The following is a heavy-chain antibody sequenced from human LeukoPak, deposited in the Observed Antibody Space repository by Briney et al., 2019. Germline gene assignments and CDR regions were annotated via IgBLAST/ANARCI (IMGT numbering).Heavy chain of an antibody. V-gene: IGHV3-7*03. D-gene: IGHD5-12*01. CDR2: IKQDGSEK. CDR3: ARDGRGYSGYDWFDY. J-gene: IGHJ4*02. Sequence: GGSLRLSCAASGFTFSSYWMSWVRQAPGKGLEWVANIKQDGSEKYYVDSVKGRFTISRDNAKNPLYLQMNSLRAEDTAVYYCARDGRGYSGYDWFDYWGQGTLVTVSS. CDR1: GFTFSSYW.